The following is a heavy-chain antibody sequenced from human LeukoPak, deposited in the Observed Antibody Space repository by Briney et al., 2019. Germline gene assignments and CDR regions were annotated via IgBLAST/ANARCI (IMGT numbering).Heavy chain of an antibody. V-gene: IGHV4-39*07. Sequence: PSETLSLTCTVSGGSISSSSYYWGWIRQPPGKGLEWIGEIYHSGSTNYNPSLKSRVTISVDKSKNQFSLKLSSVTAADTAVYYCASYGSGIHWGQGTLVTVSS. D-gene: IGHD3-10*01. CDR2: IYHSGST. CDR3: ASYGSGIH. J-gene: IGHJ4*02. CDR1: GGSISSSSYY.